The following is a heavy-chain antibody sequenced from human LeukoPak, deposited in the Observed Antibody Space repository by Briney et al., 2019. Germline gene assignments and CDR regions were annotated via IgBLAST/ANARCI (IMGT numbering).Heavy chain of an antibody. CDR1: GFTFNNYA. J-gene: IGHJ3*02. Sequence: GGSLRLSCAASGFTFNNYAMTWVHQTPGKGLEWVSAIRGSGGGTFYADSVKGRFTISRDNSKNTLYLQMNGLRAEDTAVYYCARDPNGDYIGAFDMWGRGTLVTVSS. D-gene: IGHD4-17*01. V-gene: IGHV3-23*01. CDR3: ARDPNGDYIGAFDM. CDR2: IRGSGGGT.